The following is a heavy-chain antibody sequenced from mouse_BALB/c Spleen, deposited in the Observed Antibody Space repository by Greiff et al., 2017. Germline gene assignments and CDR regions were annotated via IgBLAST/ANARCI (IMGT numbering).Heavy chain of an antibody. Sequence: VQLLESGGGLVQPGGSLKLSCAASGFTFSSYAMSWVRQSPEKRLEWVAEISSGGSYTYYPDTVTGRSTISRDNAKNTLYLEMSSLRSEDTAMYYCATGRSDWYFDDWGAGTTVTVSA. CDR2: ISSGGSYT. J-gene: IGHJ1*01. CDR1: GFTFSSYA. V-gene: IGHV5-9-4*01. CDR3: ATGRSDWYFDD.